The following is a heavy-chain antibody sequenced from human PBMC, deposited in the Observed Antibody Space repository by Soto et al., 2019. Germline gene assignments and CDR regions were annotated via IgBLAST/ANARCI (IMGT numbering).Heavy chain of an antibody. CDR1: GYTFTNYW. CDR2: IYTGDSDT. J-gene: IGHJ6*02. CDR3: ARYPTLTDYFFHGMDV. D-gene: IGHD4-17*01. V-gene: IGHV5-51*01. Sequence: GESLKISCKGSGYTFTNYWIVWVRQIPGKGLEWMGIIYTGDSDTRYSPSFQGQVTISADRSISTAYLQWSSLKASDTGMYYCARYPTLTDYFFHGMDVWGQGTTVTVSS.